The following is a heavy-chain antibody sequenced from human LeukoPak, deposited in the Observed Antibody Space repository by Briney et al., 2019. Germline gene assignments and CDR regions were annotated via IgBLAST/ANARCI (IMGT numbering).Heavy chain of an antibody. V-gene: IGHV3-30*02. Sequence: GGSLRLSCAASGFTFSSYGMHWVRQAPGKGLEWVAFIRYDGSNKYYADSVKGRFTISRDNSKNTLYLQMNSLRPEDTAVYYCAKVRFCSGATCYPDDYWGQGTLVTVSS. J-gene: IGHJ4*02. CDR1: GFTFSSYG. CDR2: IRYDGSNK. D-gene: IGHD2-15*01. CDR3: AKVRFCSGATCYPDDY.